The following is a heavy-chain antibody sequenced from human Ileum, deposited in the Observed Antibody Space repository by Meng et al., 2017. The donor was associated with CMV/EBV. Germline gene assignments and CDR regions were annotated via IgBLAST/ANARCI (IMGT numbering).Heavy chain of an antibody. CDR3: ARGDYSFDY. CDR1: EFTFGRRA. Sequence: LGLACTDSEFTFGRRAMSWVRQTQGRGLEWVSSIGASSNPTFYADSVKGRFTISRDNSKSTLYLQMNSLRAEDTAVYFCARGDYSFDYWGQGTLVTVSS. J-gene: IGHJ4*02. CDR2: IGASSNPT. V-gene: IGHV3-23*01. D-gene: IGHD4-11*01.